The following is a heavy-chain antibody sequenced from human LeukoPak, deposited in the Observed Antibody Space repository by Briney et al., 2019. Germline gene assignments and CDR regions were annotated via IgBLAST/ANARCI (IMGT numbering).Heavy chain of an antibody. Sequence: GGSLRLSCAASGFTFSSYSMNWVRQAPGKGLEWVSYISSSSSTIYYADSVKGRFTISRDDAKNSLYLQMNSLRAEDTAVYYCARGLAAVDAFDIWGQGTMVTVSS. CDR1: GFTFSSYS. D-gene: IGHD6-25*01. J-gene: IGHJ3*02. CDR3: ARGLAAVDAFDI. V-gene: IGHV3-48*01. CDR2: ISSSSSTI.